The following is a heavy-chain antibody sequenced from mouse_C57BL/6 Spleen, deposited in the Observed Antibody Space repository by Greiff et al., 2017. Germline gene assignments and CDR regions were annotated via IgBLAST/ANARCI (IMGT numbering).Heavy chain of an antibody. CDR3: ARHDDSGYWFAY. D-gene: IGHD3-2*02. J-gene: IGHJ3*01. CDR1: GFTFSSYG. CDR2: ISSGGSYT. V-gene: IGHV5-6*02. Sequence: EVKLVESGGDLVKPGGSLKLSCAASGFTFSSYGMSWVRQTPDKRLEWVATISSGGSYTYYPDSVKGRFTISRDNAKNTLYLQMSSSQSEDTAMYFCARHDDSGYWFAYWGQGTLVTVSA.